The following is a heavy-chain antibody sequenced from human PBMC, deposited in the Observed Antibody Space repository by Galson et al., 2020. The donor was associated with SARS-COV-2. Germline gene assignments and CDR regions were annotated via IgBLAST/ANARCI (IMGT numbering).Heavy chain of an antibody. Sequence: SQTLSLTCVVSDYSIASGHYWAWIRQPPGKGREWIGSMFHSGSIYYNPSLKSRVSISIDTTQNKVSLNLSSVTAADTATYYCARTGSGSYFATAHYWGQGTLVTVSS. D-gene: IGHD3-10*01. CDR3: ARTGSGSYFATAHY. CDR2: MFHSGSI. CDR1: DYSIASGHY. J-gene: IGHJ4*02. V-gene: IGHV4-38-2*01.